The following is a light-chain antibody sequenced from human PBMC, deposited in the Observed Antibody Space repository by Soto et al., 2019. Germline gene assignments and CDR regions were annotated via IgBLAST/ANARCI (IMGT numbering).Light chain of an antibody. J-gene: IGKJ2*01. CDR3: QQSYSTLPYS. CDR1: QNIGNY. V-gene: IGKV1-39*01. Sequence: DIQMTQSPSSLYASVGDRVTIACRASQNIGNYLNWYQQKLGKAPKFLIDAASNLQGGVTSRFSVSGSGTNFTLTISSLRPEDFATYYCQQSYSTLPYSFGQGTKLE. CDR2: AAS.